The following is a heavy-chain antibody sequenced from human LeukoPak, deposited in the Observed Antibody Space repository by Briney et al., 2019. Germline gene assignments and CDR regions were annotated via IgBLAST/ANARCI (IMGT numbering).Heavy chain of an antibody. V-gene: IGHV4-39*07. J-gene: IGHJ4*02. CDR3: ASLKLDNDWLSPSFDY. D-gene: IGHD3-9*01. CDR1: GGSISGTSYY. Sequence: SETLSLTCTVSGGSISGTSYYWGWIRQPPGKGLEWIGSIYYSGSTYYNPSLKSRVTISVDTSKNQFSLKLSSVTAADTAVYYCASLKLDNDWLSPSFDYWGQGTLVTVSS. CDR2: IYYSGST.